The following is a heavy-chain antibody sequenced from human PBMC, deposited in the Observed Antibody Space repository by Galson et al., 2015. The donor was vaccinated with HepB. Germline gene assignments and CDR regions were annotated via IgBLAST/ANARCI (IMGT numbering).Heavy chain of an antibody. CDR1: GFTSSSYW. D-gene: IGHD3-10*01. V-gene: IGHV3-74*01. CDR3: ARGGWYYHYGMDV. Sequence: SLRLSCAGSGFTSSSYWIHWVRQAPGKGLVWVSRINNDGSSTTYADFVEGRFTISRDNAKNTVYLQMNSLRAEDTAVYYCARGGWYYHYGMDVWGQGTSVTVSS. J-gene: IGHJ6*02. CDR2: INNDGSST.